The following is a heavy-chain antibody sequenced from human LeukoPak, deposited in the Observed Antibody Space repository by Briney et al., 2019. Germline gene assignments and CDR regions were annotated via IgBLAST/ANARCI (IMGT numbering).Heavy chain of an antibody. CDR2: INPNSGGT. Sequence: ASVKVSCKASGYTFTGYYMHWVRQAPGQGLEWTGRINPNSGGTNYAQKFQGWVTMTRDTSISTAYMELSRLRSDDTAVYYCARDSGSSDILHDFDYWGQGTLVTVSS. J-gene: IGHJ4*02. CDR1: GYTFTGYY. V-gene: IGHV1-2*04. D-gene: IGHD1-26*01. CDR3: ARDSGSSDILHDFDY.